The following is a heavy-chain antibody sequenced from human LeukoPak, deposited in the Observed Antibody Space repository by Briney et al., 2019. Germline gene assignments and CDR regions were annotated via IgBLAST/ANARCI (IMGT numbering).Heavy chain of an antibody. V-gene: IGHV1-69*04. J-gene: IGHJ5*02. CDR1: GGTFSSYA. D-gene: IGHD7-27*01. CDR3: ARVRPLTGDRPGWFDP. CDR2: IIPILGIA. Sequence: ASVKVSCKASGGTFSSYAISWVRQAPGQGLEWMGRIIPILGIANYAQKFQGRVTITADKSTSTAYMELSSLRSEDTAVYYCARVRPLTGDRPGWFDPWGQGTLVTVSS.